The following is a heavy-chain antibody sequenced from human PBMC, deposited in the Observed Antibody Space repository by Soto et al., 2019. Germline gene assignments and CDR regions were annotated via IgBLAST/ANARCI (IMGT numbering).Heavy chain of an antibody. V-gene: IGHV1-18*01. CDR2: ISAHNGNT. J-gene: IGHJ4*02. Sequence: QVHLVQSGAEVTKPGASVKVSCKGSGYDFTTYGITWVRQAPGQGLEWMAWISAHNGNTDYAQKLQGRVTVTRDTSTSTAYMELRSMRSDDTAVYYCARGRYGDYWGQGALVTLSS. D-gene: IGHD1-1*01. CDR3: ARGRYGDY. CDR1: GYDFTTYG.